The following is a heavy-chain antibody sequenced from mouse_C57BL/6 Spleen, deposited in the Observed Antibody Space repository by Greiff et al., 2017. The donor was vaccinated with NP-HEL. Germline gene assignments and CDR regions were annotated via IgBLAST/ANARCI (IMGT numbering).Heavy chain of an antibody. CDR3: ASPTAQATSYYFDY. CDR1: GYTFTSYW. CDR2: IHPNSGST. Sequence: VQLQQPGAELVKPGASVKLSCKASGYTFTSYWMHWVKQRPGQGLEWIGMIHPNSGSTNYNEKFKSKATLTVDKSSSTAYMQLSSLTSEDSAVYYCASPTAQATSYYFDYWGQGTTLTVSS. J-gene: IGHJ2*01. D-gene: IGHD3-2*02. V-gene: IGHV1-64*01.